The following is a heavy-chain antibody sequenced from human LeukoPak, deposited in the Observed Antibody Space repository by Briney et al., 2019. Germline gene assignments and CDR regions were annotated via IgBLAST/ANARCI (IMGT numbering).Heavy chain of an antibody. Sequence: GGSLRLSCAASGFTFSNYGMHWVRQAPGKGLEWVAFISYDGSNKYYADSVKGRFTISRDNSKKMLYLQVNSLRAEDTAVYYRAKDPRRYSRTGGYFDYWGQGTLVTVSS. J-gene: IGHJ4*02. D-gene: IGHD6-13*01. CDR3: AKDPRRYSRTGGYFDY. CDR2: ISYDGSNK. CDR1: GFTFSNYG. V-gene: IGHV3-30*18.